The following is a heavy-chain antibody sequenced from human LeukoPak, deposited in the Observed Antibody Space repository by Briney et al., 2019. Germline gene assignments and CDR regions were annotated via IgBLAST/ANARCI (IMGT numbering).Heavy chain of an antibody. V-gene: IGHV3-53*01. CDR1: GFTVRSNS. D-gene: IGHD2-21*01. CDR3: ARAREYCAGSEYYEYFQD. Sequence: GGSLRLSCAASGFTVRSNSMTWVRQAPGRGLEWVSVIYSGGSTYYADSVSGRFTISRDESENTLFLQMTSLRVEDTALYYCARAREYCAGSEYYEYFQDWGQGTLVIVSS. CDR2: IYSGGST. J-gene: IGHJ1*01.